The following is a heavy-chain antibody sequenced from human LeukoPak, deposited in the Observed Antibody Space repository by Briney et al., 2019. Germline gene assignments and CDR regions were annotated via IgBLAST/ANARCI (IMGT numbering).Heavy chain of an antibody. D-gene: IGHD6-19*01. CDR3: ARLGSGWAIDY. J-gene: IGHJ4*02. Sequence: GGSLRLSCTASGFTFSSYGILWVRQAPGKGLEWVAVIWYDGSNKYYADSVKGRFTISRDQSKNTVYLQMNSLRADDTAVYYCARLGSGWAIDYWGQGTLVTVSS. CDR1: GFTFSSYG. CDR2: IWYDGSNK. V-gene: IGHV3-33*01.